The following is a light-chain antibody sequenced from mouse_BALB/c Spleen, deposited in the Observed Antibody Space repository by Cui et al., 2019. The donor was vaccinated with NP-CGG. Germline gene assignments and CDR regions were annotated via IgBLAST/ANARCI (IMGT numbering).Light chain of an antibody. CDR1: TGTVTTSNY. Sequence: QAVVPQESALNTSPGETVTLTCHSSTGTVTTSNYANWVQEQPVHFFTGLVGGTNNRAPGVPARFSGSLIGDKAALIITGAQTEDEAIYFCALWYSNHWVFGGGTKLTVL. V-gene: IGLV1*01. CDR2: GTN. J-gene: IGLJ1*01. CDR3: ALWYSNHWV.